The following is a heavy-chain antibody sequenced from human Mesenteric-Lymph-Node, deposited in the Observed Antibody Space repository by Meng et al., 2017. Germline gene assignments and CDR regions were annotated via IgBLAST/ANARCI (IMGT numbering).Heavy chain of an antibody. CDR1: GLTFSSYG. J-gene: IGHJ4*02. CDR2: ISGSGDRT. D-gene: IGHD3-3*01. Sequence: EGHVVGSGGGLVQPGGSLRLSCAASGLTFSSYGMNWVRQDPEKGLEWVSGISGSGDRTYYADSVKGRFTISRDNSKNTLYLQMTSLRAEDTAVYYCARDGVTIFGEPDYWGQGTLVTVSS. V-gene: IGHV3-23*04. CDR3: ARDGVTIFGEPDY.